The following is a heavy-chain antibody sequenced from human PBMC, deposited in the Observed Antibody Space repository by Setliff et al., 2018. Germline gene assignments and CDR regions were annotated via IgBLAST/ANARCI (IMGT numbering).Heavy chain of an antibody. CDR2: INHSGST. J-gene: IGHJ6*03. D-gene: IGHD6-13*01. V-gene: IGHV4-34*01. CDR1: GGSFSGYY. Sequence: SETLSLTCAVYGGSFSGYYWSWIRQPPGKGLEWIGEINHSGSTNYNPSLKSRVTISVDTSKNQFSLKLNSVTAADMAVYYCARVVAAGPSILYMDVWGKGTTVTV. CDR3: ARVVAAGPSILYMDV.